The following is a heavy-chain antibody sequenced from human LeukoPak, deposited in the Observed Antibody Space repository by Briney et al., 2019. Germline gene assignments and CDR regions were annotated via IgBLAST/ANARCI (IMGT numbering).Heavy chain of an antibody. CDR3: ARFRYDNNGLLRAFDY. J-gene: IGHJ4*02. CDR2: INQDGSHK. Sequence: TGGSLRLSCAASGFTFSSYWMSWVRQAPGKGLEWVVNINQDGSHKYYVDSVKGRFTISRDNAKSSMYVQMNSLRAEDTAVYFCARFRYDNNGLLRAFDYWGQGTLVTVSS. V-gene: IGHV3-7*01. D-gene: IGHD3-22*01. CDR1: GFTFSSYW.